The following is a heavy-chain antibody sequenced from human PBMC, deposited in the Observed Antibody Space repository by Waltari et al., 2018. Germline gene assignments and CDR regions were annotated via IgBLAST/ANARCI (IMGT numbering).Heavy chain of an antibody. CDR2: IYHSGST. V-gene: IGHV4-4*02. CDR3: ARAIVAPRYFDL. Sequence: QVQLQESGPGLVKPSGTLSLTCAVSGGSISSSNWWSWVRQPPGKGLEWIGEIYHSGSTYYNPPLKSRVTISVDTSKNQCSLKLSSVTAADTAVYYCARAIVAPRYFDLWGRGTLVTVSS. J-gene: IGHJ2*01. D-gene: IGHD3-22*01. CDR1: GGSISSSNW.